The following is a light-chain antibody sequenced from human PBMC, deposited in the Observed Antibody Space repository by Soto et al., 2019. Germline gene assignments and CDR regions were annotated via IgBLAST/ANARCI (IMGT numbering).Light chain of an antibody. V-gene: IGKV1-39*01. CDR2: AAS. CDR3: QHPSST. CDR1: QSISNY. Sequence: DIQMAQSPSSLSASVGDRVTITCRASQSISNYLNWYQQKSGEVPKLLIYAASRLHSGVPSRFSGSGSGTDFTLTISSLQPEDFATYYCQHPSSTFGQGTKVELK. J-gene: IGKJ1*01.